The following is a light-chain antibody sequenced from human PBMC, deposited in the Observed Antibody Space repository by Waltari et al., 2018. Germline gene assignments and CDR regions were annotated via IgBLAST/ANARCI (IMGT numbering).Light chain of an antibody. V-gene: IGLV2-23*01. CDR3: CSYGVRVF. CDR2: EGN. CDR1: SSDIGNYNFF. Sequence: QSALTQPASVSGSPGQSITISCTGTSSDIGNYNFFVSWYRHRPGEAPKLIIYEGNVRPSGVSDRFSGSKSGNAASLTISGLQAEDEAHYYCCSYGVRVFFGGGTKLTVL. J-gene: IGLJ2*01.